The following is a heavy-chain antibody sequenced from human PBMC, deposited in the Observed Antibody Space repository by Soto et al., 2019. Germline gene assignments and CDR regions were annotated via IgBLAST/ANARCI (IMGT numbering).Heavy chain of an antibody. CDR3: AREEQWLAK. CDR1: GGSISSFY. CDR2: IYYSGST. Sequence: QVQLQESGPGLVKPSETLSLTCTVSGGSISSFYWSWIRQPPGKGLEWIGYIYYSGSTKYNPSLKSRVTISVDTSKNQFSLKLSSVTAADTAVYYCAREEQWLAKWGQVTLVTVSP. D-gene: IGHD6-19*01. J-gene: IGHJ4*02. V-gene: IGHV4-59*01.